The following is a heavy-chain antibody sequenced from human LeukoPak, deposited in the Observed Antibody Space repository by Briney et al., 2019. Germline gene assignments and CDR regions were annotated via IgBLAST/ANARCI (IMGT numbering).Heavy chain of an antibody. D-gene: IGHD6-19*01. Sequence: ASVKVSCKASGYTYTTYDINWVRQATGQGLEWMGWMNPNSGYTGYAQKFQGRVTITRDTSISTAYMELSSLRSEDTAVYYCARVAGSIDYCGQGTLVTVSS. CDR3: ARVAGSIDY. J-gene: IGHJ4*02. V-gene: IGHV1-8*03. CDR1: GYTYTTYD. CDR2: MNPNSGYT.